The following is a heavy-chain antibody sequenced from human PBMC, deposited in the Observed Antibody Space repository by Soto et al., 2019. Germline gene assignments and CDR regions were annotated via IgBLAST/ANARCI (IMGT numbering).Heavy chain of an antibody. V-gene: IGHV3-15*01. CDR2: IKSKPDGETT. J-gene: IGHJ5*02. CDR1: GFSFSNAW. CDR3: ATPSGSWLNP. Sequence: EVQLVESGGGWVKPGGSLRLSCAASGFSFSNAWMSWVRQAPGKGLEWAGRIKSKPDGETTEYAEPVKGRFIISRDDSKEPLYLQMNSLKTDDTAVYYCATPSGSWLNPWGQGTLVTVSS.